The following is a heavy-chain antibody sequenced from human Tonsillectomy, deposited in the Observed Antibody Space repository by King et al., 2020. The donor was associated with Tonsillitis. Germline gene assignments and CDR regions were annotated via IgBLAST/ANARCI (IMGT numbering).Heavy chain of an antibody. CDR3: ARDRRDCTNGVCSYSYYYYMDV. J-gene: IGHJ6*03. D-gene: IGHD2-8*01. CDR2: IIPIFRRT. V-gene: IGHV1-69*12. CDR1: GGTFSDYA. Sequence: QLVQSGAEVKKPGSSVKVSCKSSGGTFSDYAISWVRLAPGQGLEWMGGIIPIFRRTTYAQKFQRRVTITADEATRTAYMELSRLTSEDTAVYYCARDRRDCTNGVCSYSYYYYMDVWGAGTTVTVSS.